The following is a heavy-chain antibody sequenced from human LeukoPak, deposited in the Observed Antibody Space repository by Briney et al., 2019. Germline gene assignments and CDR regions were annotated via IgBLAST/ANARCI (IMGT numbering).Heavy chain of an antibody. D-gene: IGHD3-10*01. CDR3: ARASFASGSYYFDL. CDR1: ADAITSHYY. Sequence: PSETLSLTCIVSADAITSHYYWGWIRPPPRKGGKGLEWIASVYHSGANYVNPSLKSRVTTSVDTSKSHFYLTLTSVTAADTAVYFCARASFASGSYYFDLWGQGTLITVSS. V-gene: IGHV4-38-2*02. CDR2: VYHSGAN. J-gene: IGHJ4*02.